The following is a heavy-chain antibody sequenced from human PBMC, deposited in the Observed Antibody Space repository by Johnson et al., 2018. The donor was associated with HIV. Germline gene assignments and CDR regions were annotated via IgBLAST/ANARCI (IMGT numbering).Heavy chain of an antibody. CDR2: ISYDGSNK. CDR3: ARGRITMVQGVIFGAFDI. Sequence: QVQLVESGGGVVQPGRSLRLSCVVSGFTFSSYPMHWVRQAPGKGLEWVAIISYDGSNKYYADSVKGRFTISRDNSKNTLYLQMNSLRAEDTAVYYCARGRITMVQGVIFGAFDIWGQGTIVTVSS. CDR1: GFTFSSYP. J-gene: IGHJ3*02. V-gene: IGHV3-30*04. D-gene: IGHD3-10*01.